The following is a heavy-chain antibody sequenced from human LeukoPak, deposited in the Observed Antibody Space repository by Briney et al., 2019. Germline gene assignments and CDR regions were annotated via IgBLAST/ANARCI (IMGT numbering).Heavy chain of an antibody. D-gene: IGHD6-19*01. CDR3: ARGYSSGWYHAFDI. CDR2: ISSNGGST. Sequence: GGSLRLSCAASGFTFSSYAMHWVRQAPGKGLEYVSAISSNGGSTYYANSVKGRFTISRDNSKNTLYLQMGSLRAEDMAVYYCARGYSSGWYHAFDIWGQGTTVTVSS. J-gene: IGHJ3*02. CDR1: GFTFSSYA. V-gene: IGHV3-64*01.